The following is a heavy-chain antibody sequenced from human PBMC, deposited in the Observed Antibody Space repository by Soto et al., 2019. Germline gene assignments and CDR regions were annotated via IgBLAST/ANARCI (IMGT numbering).Heavy chain of an antibody. CDR1: GYTFTSYG. V-gene: IGHV1-18*04. D-gene: IGHD2-2*01. J-gene: IGHJ6*02. CDR3: ARDVVVVPAAIYPYYYYGMDV. Sequence: ASVKVSCKASGYTFTSYGISWVRQAPGQGLEWMGWISAYNGNTNYAQKLQGRVTMTTDTSTSTAYMELRSLRSDDTAVYYCARDVVVVPAAIYPYYYYGMDVWGQGTTVTSP. CDR2: ISAYNGNT.